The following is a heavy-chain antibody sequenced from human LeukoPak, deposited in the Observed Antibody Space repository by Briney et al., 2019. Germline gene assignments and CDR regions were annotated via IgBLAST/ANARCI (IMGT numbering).Heavy chain of an antibody. CDR2: IDPTGGDT. Sequence: ASVKVSCKASGYTFSSYYMHWVRLAPGQGLEWMGIIDPTGGDTTYAPKFQDRVTLTRDTSTSTVYLGLSSLRSDDTAVYYCARGTSSYSDYNTFDYWGQGTLVSVSS. CDR3: ARGTSSYSDYNTFDY. J-gene: IGHJ4*02. CDR1: GYTFSSYY. V-gene: IGHV1-46*01. D-gene: IGHD4-11*01.